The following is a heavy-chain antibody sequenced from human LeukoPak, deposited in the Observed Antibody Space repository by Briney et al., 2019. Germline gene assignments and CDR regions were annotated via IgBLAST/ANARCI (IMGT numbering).Heavy chain of an antibody. Sequence: GRSLRLSCAASGFTFSSYGMHWVRQAPGKGLEWVAVTSYDGSNKYYADSVKGRFTISRDNSKNTLYLQMNSLRAEDTAVYYCAKDLGVVATMNFDYWGQGTLVTVSS. CDR1: GFTFSSYG. D-gene: IGHD5-12*01. CDR3: AKDLGVVATMNFDY. J-gene: IGHJ4*02. CDR2: TSYDGSNK. V-gene: IGHV3-30*18.